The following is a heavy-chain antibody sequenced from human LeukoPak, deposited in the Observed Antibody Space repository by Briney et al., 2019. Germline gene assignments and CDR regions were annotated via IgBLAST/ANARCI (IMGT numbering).Heavy chain of an antibody. J-gene: IGHJ3*02. CDR1: GGSMSSYY. CDR3: ARVTGPHAFDI. V-gene: IGHV4-59*01. Sequence: SETLSLTCTVSGGSMSSYYWSWIRQSPGKGLEWIGHIYYSGSTNYNPSLKSRVTISVDTSKNQFSLRLSSATAADTAVYYCARVTGPHAFDIWGQGTLVTVSS. CDR2: IYYSGST. D-gene: IGHD3-9*01.